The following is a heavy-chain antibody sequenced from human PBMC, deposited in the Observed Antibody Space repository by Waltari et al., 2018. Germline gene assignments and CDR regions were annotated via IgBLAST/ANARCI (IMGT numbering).Heavy chain of an antibody. Sequence: STNYNPSLKSRVTISVDTSKNQFSLKLSSVTAADTAVYYCARGGGEYYDFWSGYYSSSSMYYYGMDVWGQGTTVTVSS. D-gene: IGHD3-3*01. CDR2: ST. V-gene: IGHV4-59*09. J-gene: IGHJ6*02. CDR3: ARGGGEYYDFWSGYYSSSSMYYYGMDV.